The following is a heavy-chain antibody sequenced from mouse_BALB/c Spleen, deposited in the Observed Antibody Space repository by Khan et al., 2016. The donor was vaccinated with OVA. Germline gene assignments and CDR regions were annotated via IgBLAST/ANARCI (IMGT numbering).Heavy chain of an antibody. J-gene: IGHJ2*01. CDR3: ARTARIKY. CDR2: ISYSGSN. CDR1: GYSITSGYG. V-gene: IGHV3-2*02. D-gene: IGHD1-2*01. Sequence: EVQLQESGPGLVKPSQSLSLTCTVTGYSITSGYGWNWIRQFPGNKLEWMGYISYSGSNNYNPSLKSRISITRDTSKKQFFLKLNSVTTEDTATYYCARTARIKYWGQGTTLTVSS.